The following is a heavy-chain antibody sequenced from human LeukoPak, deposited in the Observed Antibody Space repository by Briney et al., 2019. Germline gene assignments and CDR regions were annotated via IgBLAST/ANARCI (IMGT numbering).Heavy chain of an antibody. Sequence: GGSLRPSCAASGFTFSSYSMNWVRQAPGKGLEWVSSITSSGRYIYYADSVKGRFTISRDNSENLLYLQMDSLTAEDTAVYYCTRKGSQWDFLVDYWGQGTRVAVSP. CDR2: ITSSGRYI. CDR1: GFTFSSYS. D-gene: IGHD2/OR15-2a*01. CDR3: TRKGSQWDFLVDY. J-gene: IGHJ4*02. V-gene: IGHV3-21*01.